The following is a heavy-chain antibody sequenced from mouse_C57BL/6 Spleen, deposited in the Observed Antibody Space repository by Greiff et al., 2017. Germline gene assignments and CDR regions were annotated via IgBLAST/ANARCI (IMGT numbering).Heavy chain of an antibody. CDR2: IDPANGNT. Sequence: EVMLVESVAELVRPGASVKLSCTASGFNIKNTYMHWVKQRPEQGLEWIGRIDPANGNTKYAPKFQGKATITADTSSNTAYLQLSSLTSEDTAVYYCARYDGSSSAWFAYWGQGTLVTVSA. J-gene: IGHJ3*01. CDR3: ARYDGSSSAWFAY. V-gene: IGHV14-3*01. D-gene: IGHD1-1*01. CDR1: GFNIKNTY.